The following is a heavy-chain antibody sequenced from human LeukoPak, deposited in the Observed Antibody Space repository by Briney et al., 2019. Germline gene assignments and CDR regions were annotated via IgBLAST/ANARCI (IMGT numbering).Heavy chain of an antibody. CDR1: GFTFGDYA. J-gene: IGHJ4*02. CDR3: TRDSSGYSGGFFDY. CDR2: IRSKAYGGTT. V-gene: IGHV3-49*04. D-gene: IGHD3-22*01. Sequence: GGSLRLSCTASGFTFGDYAMSWVRQAPGKGLEWVGFIRSKAYGGTTEYAASVKGRFTISRDDSKSIAYLQMNSLKTEDTAMYYCTRDSSGYSGGFFDYWGQGTLVTVSS.